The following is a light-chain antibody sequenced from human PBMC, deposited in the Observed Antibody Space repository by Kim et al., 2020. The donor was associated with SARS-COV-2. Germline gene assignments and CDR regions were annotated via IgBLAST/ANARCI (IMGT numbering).Light chain of an antibody. CDR3: QQYDDLPIT. CDR1: QDITTF. V-gene: IGKV1-33*01. J-gene: IGKJ5*01. Sequence: ASVGDRVTITCQASQDITTFLNWYQQKPGKAPKFLIYDASNLETGVPSRFSGSGSGTHFTFTISSLQPEDIATYYCQQYDDLPITFGQGTRLEIK. CDR2: DAS.